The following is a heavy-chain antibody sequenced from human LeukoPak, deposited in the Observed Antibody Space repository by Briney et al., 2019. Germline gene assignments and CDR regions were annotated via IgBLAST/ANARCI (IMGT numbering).Heavy chain of an antibody. CDR2: ISSSSSYI. CDR3: ARVGDYGDCEGEESDY. CDR1: GFTFSSYS. V-gene: IGHV3-21*01. J-gene: IGHJ4*02. Sequence: KPGGSLRLSCAASGFTFSSYSMNWVRQAPGKGLEWVSSISSSSSYIYYADSVKGRFTISRDNAKNSLYLQMNSLRAEDTAVYYCARVGDYGDCEGEESDYWGQGTLVTVSS. D-gene: IGHD4-17*01.